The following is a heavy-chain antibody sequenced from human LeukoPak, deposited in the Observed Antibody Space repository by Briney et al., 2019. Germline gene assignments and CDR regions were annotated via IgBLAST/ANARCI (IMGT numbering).Heavy chain of an antibody. CDR3: AKPQRRLGELSLSDWFDP. J-gene: IGHJ5*02. V-gene: IGHV4-39*07. CDR2: IYYNGST. CDR1: GGSISSSSYY. D-gene: IGHD3-16*02. Sequence: PSETLSLTCTVSGGSISSSSYYWGWIRQPPGKGLEWIGSIYYNGSTYYNPSLKSRATISVDTSKNQFSLKLSSVTAADTAVYYCAKPQRRLGELSLSDWFDPWGQGTLVTVSS.